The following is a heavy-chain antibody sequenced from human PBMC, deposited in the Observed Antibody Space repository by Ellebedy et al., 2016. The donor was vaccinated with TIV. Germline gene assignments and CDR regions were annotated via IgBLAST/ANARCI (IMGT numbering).Heavy chain of an antibody. CDR2: IDHSGDT. J-gene: IGHJ4*02. CDR3: ARSSGWDRFDY. Sequence: MPSETLSLTCAVFGGSFSGPYWTWIRQSPRRGLEWIGEIDHSGDTHYNPSLKSRVTIAVDTSKKQISLKLSSVTAADTAGYYCARSSGWDRFDYWGQGTLVTVSS. V-gene: IGHV4-34*01. D-gene: IGHD6-19*01. CDR1: GGSFSGPY.